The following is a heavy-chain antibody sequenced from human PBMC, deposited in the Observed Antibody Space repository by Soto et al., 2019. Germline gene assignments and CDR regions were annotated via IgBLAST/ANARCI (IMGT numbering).Heavy chain of an antibody. CDR2: TYYRSKWYN. CDR1: GDSVSSNSAA. CDR3: ARDTGLFLEYFLTWFDP. D-gene: IGHD3-3*01. V-gene: IGHV6-1*01. Sequence: QVQLHQSGPGLVKPSQTLSLTCAISGDSVSSNSAAWNWIRQSPSRGLEWLGRTYYRSKWYNDYGGSVRSRITITPDTSKNQFSLQLNSVTPEDTAVYYCARDTGLFLEYFLTWFDPWGQGTLVTVSS. J-gene: IGHJ5*02.